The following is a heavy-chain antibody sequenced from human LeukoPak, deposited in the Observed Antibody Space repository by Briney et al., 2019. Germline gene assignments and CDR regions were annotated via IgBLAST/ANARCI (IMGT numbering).Heavy chain of an antibody. Sequence: PSETLSLTCTVSDGSINIYYWNWIWQPPGKGLEWIGYVHYSGNTNYNPSLKSRLTISVDTSKNQFSLKLSSVTAADTAIYYCARGGTRLYTSGSLDYWGQGTLVTVSS. J-gene: IGHJ4*02. CDR1: DGSINIYY. CDR3: ARGGTRLYTSGSLDY. CDR2: VHYSGNT. V-gene: IGHV4-59*01. D-gene: IGHD6-25*01.